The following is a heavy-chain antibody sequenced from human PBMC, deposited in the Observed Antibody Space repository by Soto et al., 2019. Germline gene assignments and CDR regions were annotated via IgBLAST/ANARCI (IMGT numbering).Heavy chain of an antibody. V-gene: IGHV3-30-3*01. D-gene: IGHD3-22*01. CDR2: ISYDGSNK. CDR1: GFTFSSYA. Sequence: QVQLVESGGGVVQPGRSLRLSCAASGFTFSSYAMHWVRQAPGKGLEWVAVISYDGSNKYYADSVKGRFTISRDNSKNTLYLQTNSLRAEDTAVYYCARDWYYYDSSGSYYFDYWGQGTLVTVSS. CDR3: ARDWYYYDSSGSYYFDY. J-gene: IGHJ4*02.